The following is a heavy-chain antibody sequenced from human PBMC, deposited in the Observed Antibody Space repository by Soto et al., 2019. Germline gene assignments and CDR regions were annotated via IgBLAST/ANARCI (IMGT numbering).Heavy chain of an antibody. CDR3: ARVPFYDFWSGYHRLPYYYYYGMDV. D-gene: IGHD3-3*01. J-gene: IGHJ6*02. CDR1: GGSFSGYY. V-gene: IGHV4-34*01. CDR2: INHSGST. Sequence: PSETLSLTCAVYGGSFSGYYWSWIRQPPGKGLEWIGEINHSGSTNYNPSLKSRVTISVDTSKNQFSLKLSSVTAADTAVYYCARVPFYDFWSGYHRLPYYYYYGMDVWGQGTTVTVS.